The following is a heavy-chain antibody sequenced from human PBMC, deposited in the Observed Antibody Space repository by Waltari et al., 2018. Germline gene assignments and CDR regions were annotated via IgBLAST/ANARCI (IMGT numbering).Heavy chain of an antibody. D-gene: IGHD4-17*01. CDR3: ARDDYGDPRGDY. CDR1: GFTFSSYN. V-gene: IGHV3-48*04. Sequence: EVQLVESGGGLVQPGGSLRLSCAASGFTFSSYNMNWVRQAPGKGLGWLSYISTDSSTKYYADSVKGRFTISRDNAKNSLYLQMNSLRAEDTAVYYCARDDYGDPRGDYWGQGTLVTVSS. J-gene: IGHJ4*02. CDR2: ISTDSSTK.